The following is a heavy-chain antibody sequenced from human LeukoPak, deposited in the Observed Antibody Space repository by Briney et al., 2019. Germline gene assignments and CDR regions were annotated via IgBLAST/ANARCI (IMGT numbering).Heavy chain of an antibody. Sequence: PGGSLRLSCAASGFTFSDYYMSWIRQAPGKGLEWVSYISSSGSTIYYADSVKGRFTISRDNAKNSLYLQMNSLRAEDTAVYYCAGFSSRGDYGLDYYYGMDVWGQGTTVTVSS. CDR3: AGFSSRGDYGLDYYYGMDV. D-gene: IGHD4-17*01. CDR2: ISSSGSTI. J-gene: IGHJ6*02. CDR1: GFTFSDYY. V-gene: IGHV3-11*04.